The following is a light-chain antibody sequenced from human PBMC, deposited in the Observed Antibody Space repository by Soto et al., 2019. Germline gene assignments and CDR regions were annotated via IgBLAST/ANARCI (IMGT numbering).Light chain of an antibody. CDR3: QQYNNWPLT. V-gene: IGKV3-15*01. Sequence: VVLTQSPATLSLSPGERATLSCRASQSVSSYLAWYQQKPGQAPRLLIYGASSRATGIPVRFSGSGSGTEFTLTISSLQSEDFAVYYCQQYNNWPLTFGQGTRLEIK. CDR2: GAS. CDR1: QSVSSY. J-gene: IGKJ5*01.